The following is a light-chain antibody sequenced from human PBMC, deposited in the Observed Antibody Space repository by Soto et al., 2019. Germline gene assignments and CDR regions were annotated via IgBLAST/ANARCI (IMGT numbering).Light chain of an antibody. J-gene: IGKJ1*01. V-gene: IGKV3-11*01. Sequence: IVLTQSPATLSLSPGERATLSCRASQSVSSYLAWYQQKPGQAPRLLIHDASNRATGIPARFSGSGSGTDFTRTIRFLEGEDFQVHRGQTGLTVGQGTKGGIK. CDR2: DAS. CDR3: QTGLT. CDR1: QSVSSY.